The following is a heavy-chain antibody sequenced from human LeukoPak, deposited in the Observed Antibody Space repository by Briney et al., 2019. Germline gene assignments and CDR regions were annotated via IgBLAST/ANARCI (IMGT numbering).Heavy chain of an antibody. D-gene: IGHD2-2*01. CDR2: ISAYNGNT. V-gene: IGHV1-18*01. Sequence: ASVKVSCKASGYTFTSYGISWVRQAPGQGLEWMGWISAYNGNTNYAQKLQGRVTMTTDTSTSTAYMELRSLRSDDTAVYYCASSDQPSSINWFDPWGQGTLVTVSS. J-gene: IGHJ5*02. CDR1: GYTFTSYG. CDR3: ASSDQPSSINWFDP.